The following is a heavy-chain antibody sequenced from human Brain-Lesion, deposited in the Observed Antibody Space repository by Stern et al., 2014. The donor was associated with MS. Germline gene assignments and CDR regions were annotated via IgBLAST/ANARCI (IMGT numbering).Heavy chain of an antibody. Sequence: VQLVESGPGLVKPSETLSLTCTVSGGSISSNSYYWGWIRQPPGKGLEWIGSIYYRGSTYYNPSLKSRVTISKDTSKNHFSLNLKSVTAADTAVYFCAKVWLGELPENPFDYWGQGTLVTVSS. V-gene: IGHV4-39*02. CDR1: GGSISSNSYY. J-gene: IGHJ4*02. D-gene: IGHD3-10*01. CDR3: AKVWLGELPENPFDY. CDR2: IYYRGST.